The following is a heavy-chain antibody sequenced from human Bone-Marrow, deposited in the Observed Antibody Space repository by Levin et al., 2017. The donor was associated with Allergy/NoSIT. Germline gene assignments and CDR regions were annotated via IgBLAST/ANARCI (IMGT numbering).Heavy chain of an antibody. CDR2: FSSSTFNA. D-gene: IGHD2-21*02. CDR1: GFTFNLFA. Sequence: GGSLRLSCATSGFTFNLFAMTWVRQAPGKGLEWVSTFSSSTFNAYYADSVKGRFTISTDNSKNIVYLDMNSLRVDDTAIYYCAKPKRLCGPHCSFAFDHWGPGTLVTVS. CDR3: AKPKRLCGPHCSFAFDH. J-gene: IGHJ4*02. V-gene: IGHV3-23*01.